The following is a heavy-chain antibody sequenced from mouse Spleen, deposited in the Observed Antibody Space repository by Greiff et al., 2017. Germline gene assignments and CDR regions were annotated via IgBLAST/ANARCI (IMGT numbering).Heavy chain of an antibody. CDR1: GFSLTSYG. CDR2: IWSDGST. D-gene: IGHD3-1*01. Sequence: QVQLKESGPGLVAPSQSLSITCTISGFSLTSYGVHWVRQPPGKGLEWLVVIWSDGSTTYNSALKSRLSISKDNSKSQVFLKMNSLQTDDTAMYYCARHGPGEGLFDYWGQGTTLTVSS. J-gene: IGHJ2*01. CDR3: ARHGPGEGLFDY. V-gene: IGHV2-6-1*01.